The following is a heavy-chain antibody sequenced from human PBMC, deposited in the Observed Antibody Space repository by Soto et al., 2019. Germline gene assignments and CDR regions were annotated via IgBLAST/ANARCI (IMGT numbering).Heavy chain of an antibody. CDR3: AKSPLGYCSGGSCYPPHYFDY. CDR1: GFTFSNYA. V-gene: IGHV3-23*01. D-gene: IGHD2-15*01. J-gene: IGHJ4*02. Sequence: EVQLLDSGGGLVQPGGSLRLSCAASGFTFSNYAMSWVRQAPGKGLEWVSGVGCSGDSTYYADSVKGRFTISRDNSKDRLYLQMNSLRAEDTAVYYCAKSPLGYCSGGSCYPPHYFDYWGQGTLVTVSS. CDR2: VGCSGDST.